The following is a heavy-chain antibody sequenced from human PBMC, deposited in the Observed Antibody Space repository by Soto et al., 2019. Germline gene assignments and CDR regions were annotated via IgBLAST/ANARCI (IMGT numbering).Heavy chain of an antibody. CDR3: ARDLGSRDGYTGSY. V-gene: IGHV3-74*01. CDR2: IKGDGSET. Sequence: GGSLRLSCAASGFTFSSYWMHWVRQAPGKGLVWVSRIKGDGSETNYADSVKGRFTISRDNAKNSLYLQMNSLRAEDTAVYYCARDLGSRDGYTGSYWGQGTLVTVSS. D-gene: IGHD5-12*01. J-gene: IGHJ4*02. CDR1: GFTFSSYW.